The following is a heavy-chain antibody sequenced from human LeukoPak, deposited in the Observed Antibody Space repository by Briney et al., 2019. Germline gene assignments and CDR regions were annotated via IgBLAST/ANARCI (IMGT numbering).Heavy chain of an antibody. CDR1: GYTFTYRY. V-gene: IGHV1-45*02. Sequence: SVKVSCKASGYTFTYRYLHWVRQAPGQALEWMGWITPFNGNTNYAQKFQDRVTITRDRSMSTAYMELSSLRSEDTAMYYCAVAVVVPAAMVGSGRAFDIWGQGTMVTVSS. J-gene: IGHJ3*02. CDR2: ITPFNGNT. CDR3: AVAVVVPAAMVGSGRAFDI. D-gene: IGHD2-2*01.